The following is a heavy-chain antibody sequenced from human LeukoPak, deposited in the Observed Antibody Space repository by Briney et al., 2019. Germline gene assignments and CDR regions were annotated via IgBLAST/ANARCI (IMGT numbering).Heavy chain of an antibody. CDR3: AKYSSSSNYYYGMDV. Sequence: GGSLRLSYAASGFTFRNYGMHWVRQAPGKGLEWLAVISFDGSEKDYADSVKGRFTISRDNSKSTVYLQINSLGAEDTAVYYCAKYSSSSNYYYGMDVWGQGTTVTVYS. V-gene: IGHV3-30*18. J-gene: IGHJ6*02. CDR1: GFTFRNYG. D-gene: IGHD6-13*01. CDR2: ISFDGSEK.